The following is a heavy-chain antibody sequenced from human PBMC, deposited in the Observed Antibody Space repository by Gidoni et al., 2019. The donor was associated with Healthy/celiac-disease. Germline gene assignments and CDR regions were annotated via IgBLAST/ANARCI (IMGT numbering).Heavy chain of an antibody. V-gene: IGHV4-59*01. CDR1: GGSISSNY. CDR3: ARGKSLRGVYGYGDYLRYDY. D-gene: IGHD4-17*01. CDR2: IYYSGST. Sequence: QVQLQESGPGLVKPSETLSLTCTVSGGSISSNYWSWIRQPPGKGLEWIGYIYYSGSTNYNPSLKSRVTISVDTSKNQFSLKLSSVTAADTAVYYCARGKSLRGVYGYGDYLRYDYWGQGTLVTVSS. J-gene: IGHJ4*02.